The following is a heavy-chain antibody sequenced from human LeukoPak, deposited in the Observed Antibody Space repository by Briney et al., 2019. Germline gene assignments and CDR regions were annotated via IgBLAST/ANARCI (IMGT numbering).Heavy chain of an antibody. J-gene: IGHJ5*02. CDR1: GYTFTNYY. V-gene: IGHV1-46*01. D-gene: IGHD2-15*01. CDR3: ARDVHPTGYCSGGSCYWFDP. Sequence: ASVKVSCKASGYTFTNYYMHWVRQAPGQGLEWMGLINPSGGSTSYASYVQNFQGRVTITKDTSTSTVYMELSSLRSEDTAVYYCARDVHPTGYCSGGSCYWFDPWGQGTLVTVSS. CDR2: INPSGGST.